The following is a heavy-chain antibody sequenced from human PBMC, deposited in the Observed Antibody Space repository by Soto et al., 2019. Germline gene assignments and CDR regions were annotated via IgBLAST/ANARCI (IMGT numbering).Heavy chain of an antibody. J-gene: IGHJ4*02. Sequence: EVQVVESGGGLIQPGGSLRLSCAASGFTVTTNYMSWVRQAPGKGLEWVSIISSGGDTYYADSVKGRFTISRDSPKNTLYLQMNTLIAEDTAVYFCARGDFDCWGQGTLVTVSS. CDR2: ISSGGDT. V-gene: IGHV3-53*01. CDR1: GFTVTTNY. CDR3: ARGDFDC.